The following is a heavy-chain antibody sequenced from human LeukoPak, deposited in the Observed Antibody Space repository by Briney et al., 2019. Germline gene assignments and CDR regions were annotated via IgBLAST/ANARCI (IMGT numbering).Heavy chain of an antibody. CDR1: GYTFTKYA. CDR3: ANCYDSSGFFAY. Sequence: ASVKLSCKGSGYTFTKYAISWVRQAPGQGLEYMGWIDTNTGNPTYAQGFTGRFVFSLDTSVSTAYLQISSLKAEDSAIYFCANCYDSSGFFAYWGQGTLVTVSS. J-gene: IGHJ4*02. D-gene: IGHD3-22*01. V-gene: IGHV7-4-1*02. CDR2: IDTNTGNP.